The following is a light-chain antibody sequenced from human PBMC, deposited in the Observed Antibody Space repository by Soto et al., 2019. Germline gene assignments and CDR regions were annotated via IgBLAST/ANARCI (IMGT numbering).Light chain of an antibody. Sequence: QSVLTQPASVSGSPGQSITISCTGTSSDVGSYNLVSWYQQHPGKAPKLMIYEVSKRPSGVSNRFSGSKSGNTASLTISGLQAEDEADYYCSSYISSSTYVFGTGTKVTVL. V-gene: IGLV2-14*02. CDR3: SSYISSSTYV. J-gene: IGLJ1*01. CDR2: EVS. CDR1: SSDVGSYNL.